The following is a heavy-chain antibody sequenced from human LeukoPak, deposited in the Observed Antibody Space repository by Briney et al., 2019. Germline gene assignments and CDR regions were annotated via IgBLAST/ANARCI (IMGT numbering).Heavy chain of an antibody. CDR3: ARDGSGWSSDY. V-gene: IGHV3-33*08. Sequence: GGSLRLSCAASGFTFSSYAMSWVRQAPGKGLEWVAVMWNDGITGKYADSVRGRFSVSRDNSKNTVYLQMDSLRADDTSVYYCARDGSGWSSDYWGQGTLVTVSS. J-gene: IGHJ4*02. D-gene: IGHD6-19*01. CDR1: GFTFSSYA. CDR2: MWNDGITG.